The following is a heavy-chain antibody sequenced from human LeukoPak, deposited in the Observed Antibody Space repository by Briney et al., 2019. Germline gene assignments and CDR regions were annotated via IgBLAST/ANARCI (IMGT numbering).Heavy chain of an antibody. Sequence: ASVKVSCKASGYTFTGYYMHRVRQAPGQGLEWMGWINPNSGGTNYAQKFQGWVTMTRDTSISTAYMELSRLRSDDTAVYYCARGAAYCGGDCLVYWGQGTLVTVSS. J-gene: IGHJ4*02. CDR2: INPNSGGT. D-gene: IGHD2-21*01. CDR1: GYTFTGYY. V-gene: IGHV1-2*04. CDR3: ARGAAYCGGDCLVY.